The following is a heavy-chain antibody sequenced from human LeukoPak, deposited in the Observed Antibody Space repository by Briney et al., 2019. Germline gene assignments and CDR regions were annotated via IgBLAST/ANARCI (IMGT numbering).Heavy chain of an antibody. CDR1: GGSISSGSYY. CDR2: IYTSGST. J-gene: IGHJ4*02. CDR3: VGSSSGLPFDY. D-gene: IGHD3-22*01. Sequence: SQTLSLTCTVSGGSISSGSYYWSWIRQPAGKGLEWIGHIYTSGSTNYNPSLKSRVTISVDTSKNQFSLKLSSVTAADTAVYYCVGSSSGLPFDYWGQGTLVTVSS. V-gene: IGHV4-61*09.